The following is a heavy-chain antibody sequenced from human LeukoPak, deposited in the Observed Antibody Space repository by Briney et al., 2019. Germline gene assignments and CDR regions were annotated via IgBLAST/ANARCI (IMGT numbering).Heavy chain of an antibody. V-gene: IGHV4-59*08. CDR1: GNSISNYY. D-gene: IGHD4-23*01. CDR2: IYYTGST. J-gene: IGHJ3*02. CDR3: ARLTTTVGTDDAFDI. Sequence: SETLSLTCTVSGNSISNYYWTWIRQPPGKGLEWIGYIYYTGSTNYSPSLKSRVTISVDTSKNEFSLKLSSVTAADTAVYHCARLTTTVGTDDAFDIWGQGTMVTVSS.